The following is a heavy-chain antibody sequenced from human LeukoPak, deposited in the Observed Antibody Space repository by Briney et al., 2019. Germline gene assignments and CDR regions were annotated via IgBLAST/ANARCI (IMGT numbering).Heavy chain of an antibody. CDR2: INPNSGGT. Sequence: GASVKVSCKASGYTLTGYYMHWVRQAPGQGLEWMGWINPNSGGTNYAQKFQGRVTMTRDTSISTAYMELSRLRSDDTAVYYCARVGGYSYGYFDYWGQGTLVTVSS. CDR3: ARVGGYSYGYFDY. J-gene: IGHJ4*02. V-gene: IGHV1-2*02. CDR1: GYTLTGYY. D-gene: IGHD5-18*01.